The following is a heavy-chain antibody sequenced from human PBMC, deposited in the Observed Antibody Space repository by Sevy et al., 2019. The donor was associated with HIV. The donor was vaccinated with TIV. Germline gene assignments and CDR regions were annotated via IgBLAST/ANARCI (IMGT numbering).Heavy chain of an antibody. Sequence: SETLSLTCTVSGGSISSGSYYWSWIRQPAGKGLEWIGRIYTSGSTNYNPSLKSRVTISVDTSKNQFSLKLSSVTAADTAVYNCARDQGDIVVVPAANSSHYYYYYYMDVWGKGATLTVSS. CDR1: GGSISSGSYY. J-gene: IGHJ6*03. D-gene: IGHD2-2*01. CDR2: IYTSGST. CDR3: ARDQGDIVVVPAANSSHYYYYYYMDV. V-gene: IGHV4-61*02.